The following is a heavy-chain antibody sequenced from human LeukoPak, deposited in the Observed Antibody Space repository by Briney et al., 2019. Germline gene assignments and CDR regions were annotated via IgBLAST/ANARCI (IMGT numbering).Heavy chain of an antibody. D-gene: IGHD1-7*01. Sequence: PGGSLRLSCAASGFTFSSYSMNWARQAPGKGLEGVSYISSSSSTIYYADSVKGRFTISRDNAKNSLYLQMNSLRDEDTAVYYCARAVGWNYLFDYWGQGTLVTVPS. CDR1: GFTFSSYS. J-gene: IGHJ4*02. CDR2: ISSSSSTI. CDR3: ARAVGWNYLFDY. V-gene: IGHV3-48*02.